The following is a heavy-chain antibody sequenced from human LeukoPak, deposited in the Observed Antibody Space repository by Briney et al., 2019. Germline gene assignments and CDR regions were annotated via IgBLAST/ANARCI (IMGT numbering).Heavy chain of an antibody. J-gene: IGHJ6*03. Sequence: SETLSLTCTVSGGSISSSSYYWSWIRQPPGKGLEWIGEINHSGSTNYNPSLKSRVTISVDTSKNQFSLKLSSVTAADTAVYYCARGVLRRYYYYMDVWGKGTTVTVSS. V-gene: IGHV4-39*07. D-gene: IGHD2-15*01. CDR3: ARGVLRRYYYYMDV. CDR2: INHSGST. CDR1: GGSISSSSYY.